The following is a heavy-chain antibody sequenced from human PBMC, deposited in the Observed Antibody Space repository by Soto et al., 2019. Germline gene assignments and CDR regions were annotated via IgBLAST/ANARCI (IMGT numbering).Heavy chain of an antibody. J-gene: IGHJ4*02. CDR2: INHSGST. D-gene: IGHD2-8*02. CDR1: GGSFSGYY. Sequence: SETLTLTCAVHGGSFSGYYWTWFRQPPGTGLEWIGEINHSGSTNYNPSLKSRVTISVDTSKNQFSLKLTSVTAADTAVYYCARDKITGLFDYWGQGTLVTVSS. V-gene: IGHV4-34*01. CDR3: ARDKITGLFDY.